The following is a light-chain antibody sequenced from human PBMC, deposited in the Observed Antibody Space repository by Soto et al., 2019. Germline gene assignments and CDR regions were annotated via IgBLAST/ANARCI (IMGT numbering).Light chain of an antibody. Sequence: EIVMTQSPVTLSVSPGETANLSCRASQTVTSNLAWYQQKPGRSPRLLLSGASTRATGIPARFSGSGSGTEFTLTISRLQSEELAVYYCQQYNDWPRTFGQGTKVEI. V-gene: IGKV3-15*01. CDR2: GAS. CDR1: QTVTSN. J-gene: IGKJ1*01. CDR3: QQYNDWPRT.